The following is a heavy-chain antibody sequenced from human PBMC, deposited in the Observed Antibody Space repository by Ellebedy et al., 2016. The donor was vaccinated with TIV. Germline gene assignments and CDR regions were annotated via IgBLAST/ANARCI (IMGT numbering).Heavy chain of an antibody. V-gene: IGHV1-2*04. D-gene: IGHD3-10*01. CDR2: INPNSGGT. Sequence: ASVKVSXXASGYTFTGYYMHWVRQAPGQGLEWMGWINPNSGGTNYAQKFQGWVTMTRDTSISTAYMELSRLRSDDTAVYYCARGVDYYGSGSYYNGDWFDPWGQGTLVTVSS. J-gene: IGHJ5*02. CDR1: GYTFTGYY. CDR3: ARGVDYYGSGSYYNGDWFDP.